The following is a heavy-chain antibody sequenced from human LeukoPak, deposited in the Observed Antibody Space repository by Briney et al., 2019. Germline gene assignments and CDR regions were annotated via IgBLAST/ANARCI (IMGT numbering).Heavy chain of an antibody. CDR3: AISERLGY. CDR1: GGSISSSSYY. V-gene: IGHV4-39*01. J-gene: IGHJ4*02. CDR2: IYYSGST. D-gene: IGHD1-26*01. Sequence: KPSATLSLTCTVAGGSISSSSYYWGWIRQPQGKGLEWIGSIYYSGSTYYNPSLKSRVTISVDTSKNQFSLKLSSVTAADTAVYYCAISERLGYGGQGTLVTVSS.